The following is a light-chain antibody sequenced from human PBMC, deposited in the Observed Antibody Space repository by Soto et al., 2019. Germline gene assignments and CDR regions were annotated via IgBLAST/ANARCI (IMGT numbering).Light chain of an antibody. CDR2: GAS. CDR3: QQYNNWPQT. V-gene: IGKV3-15*01. Sequence: EIVMTQSPATLSVSPGERAPLSCRASQRVSSNLAWYHQKPGQAPRLLIFGASTRATGIPARCSGRGSRTEVTLTISSLQSEDFAVYYCQQYNNWPQTFGQGTKVEIK. J-gene: IGKJ1*01. CDR1: QRVSSN.